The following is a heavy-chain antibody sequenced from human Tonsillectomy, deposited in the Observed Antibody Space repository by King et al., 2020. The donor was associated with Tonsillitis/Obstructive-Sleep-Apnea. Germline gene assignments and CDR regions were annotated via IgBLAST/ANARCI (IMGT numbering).Heavy chain of an antibody. D-gene: IGHD6-13*01. CDR2: FSSDGNNK. Sequence: VQLVESGGGVVQPGWSLGLSCAASGFSISTFTMHWVRQAPGKGLEWVAVFSSDGNNKDYADSVKGRFTISRDTSKNTLFLEIYNLRPEDTAVYFCARGGTQQLVYGYYYFDYWGQGTLVTVSS. V-gene: IGHV3-30*14. CDR1: GFSISTFT. J-gene: IGHJ4*02. CDR3: ARGGTQQLVYGYYYFDY.